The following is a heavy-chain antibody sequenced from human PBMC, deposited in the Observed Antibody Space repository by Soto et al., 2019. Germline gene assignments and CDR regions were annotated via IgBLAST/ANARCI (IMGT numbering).Heavy chain of an antibody. CDR3: ARGGYYYDSSGPSGFDY. CDR1: GGTFSSYA. J-gene: IGHJ4*02. D-gene: IGHD3-22*01. V-gene: IGHV1-69*13. CDR2: IIPIFGTA. Sequence: SVKVSCKASGGTFSSYAISWVRQAPGQGLEWMGGIIPIFGTANYAQKFQGRVTITADESTSTAYMELSSLRSEDTAVYYCARGGYYYDSSGPSGFDYWGQGTPVTVSS.